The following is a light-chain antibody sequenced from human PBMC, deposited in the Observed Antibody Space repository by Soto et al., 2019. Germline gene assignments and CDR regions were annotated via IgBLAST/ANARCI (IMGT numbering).Light chain of an antibody. CDR1: QSIVRL. V-gene: IGKV1-5*01. Sequence: DIQMTQSPSTLSAFVGDRVTITCRASQSIVRLLAWYQQKPGKAPKLLIYDASSLESGVPSRFSGSGSGTEFTLTISSLQTDDFASYYCQQYDSYSWTFGQGTKVDIK. CDR2: DAS. J-gene: IGKJ1*01. CDR3: QQYDSYSWT.